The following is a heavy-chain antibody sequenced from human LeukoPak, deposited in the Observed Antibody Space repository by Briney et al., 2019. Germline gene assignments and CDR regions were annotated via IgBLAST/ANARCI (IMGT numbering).Heavy chain of an antibody. CDR1: GYTFTGYY. D-gene: IGHD3-9*01. J-gene: IGHJ4*02. Sequence: ASVKVSCKASGYTFTGYYMHWVRQAPGQGLEWMGWINPNSGGTNYAQKFQGWVTMTRDTSISTAYMELSRLRSDDTAVYYCASSSYDILTGFDYWGQGTLSPSPQ. CDR3: ASSSYDILTGFDY. CDR2: INPNSGGT. V-gene: IGHV1-2*04.